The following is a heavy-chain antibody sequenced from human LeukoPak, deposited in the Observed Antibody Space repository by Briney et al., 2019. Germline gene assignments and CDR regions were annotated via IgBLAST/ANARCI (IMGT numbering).Heavy chain of an antibody. CDR2: IKQDGSQN. Sequence: PGGSLRLSCVASGFTFSTYWMNWVRQAPGKGLEWVANIKQDGSQNYFVDSVKGRFTISRDNSKNTLYLQMNSLRAEDTAVYYCANTGSSPDYWGQGTLVTVSS. V-gene: IGHV3-7*01. CDR1: GFTFSTYW. J-gene: IGHJ4*02. CDR3: ANTGSSPDY. D-gene: IGHD3-10*01.